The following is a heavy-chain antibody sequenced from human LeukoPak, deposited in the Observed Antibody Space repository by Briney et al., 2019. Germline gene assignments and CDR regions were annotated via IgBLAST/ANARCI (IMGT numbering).Heavy chain of an antibody. Sequence: SETLSLTCAVYGGSFSGYYWSWIRQPPGKGLEWIGYIYYSGSTNYNPSLKSRVTISVDTSKNQFSLKLSSVTAADTAVYYCAGNTRGYGGNPHWGQGTLVTVSS. J-gene: IGHJ4*02. CDR3: AGNTRGYGGNPH. V-gene: IGHV4-59*08. CDR1: GGSFSGYY. CDR2: IYYSGST. D-gene: IGHD4-23*01.